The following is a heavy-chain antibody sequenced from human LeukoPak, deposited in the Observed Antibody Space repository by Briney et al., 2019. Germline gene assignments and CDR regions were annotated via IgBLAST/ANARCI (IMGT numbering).Heavy chain of an antibody. V-gene: IGHV1-2*06. CDR1: GYTFTGYY. Sequence: ASVKVSCKASGYTFTGYYMHWVRQAPGQGLEWMGRINPNSGGTNYAQKFQGRVTMTRDTSISTAYMELSRLRSDDTAVYYCARVQYYYDSSGYYLWSVIDYWGQGTLVTVSS. CDR2: INPNSGGT. D-gene: IGHD3-22*01. J-gene: IGHJ4*02. CDR3: ARVQYYYDSSGYYLWSVIDY.